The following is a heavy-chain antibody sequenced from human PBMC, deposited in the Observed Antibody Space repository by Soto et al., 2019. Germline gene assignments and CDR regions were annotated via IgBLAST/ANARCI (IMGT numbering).Heavy chain of an antibody. Sequence: PSETLSLTCTVSGGSISSYYWSWIRQPPGKGLEWIGYIYYSGSTNYNPSLKSRVTISVDTSKNQFSLKLSSVTAADTAVYYCARLESVLRWGMAVWGQGTSVPVYS. CDR2: IYYSGST. CDR1: GGSISSYY. CDR3: ARLESVLRWGMAV. J-gene: IGHJ6*02. D-gene: IGHD7-27*01. V-gene: IGHV4-59*08.